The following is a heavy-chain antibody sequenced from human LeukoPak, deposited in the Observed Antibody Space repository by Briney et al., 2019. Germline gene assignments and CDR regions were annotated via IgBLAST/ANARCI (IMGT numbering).Heavy chain of an antibody. CDR2: ISWNSGSI. V-gene: IGHV3-9*01. CDR1: GFTFDDYA. CDR3: ARDRYSSGWYGDFDC. J-gene: IGHJ4*02. Sequence: GGSLRLSCAASGFTFDDYAMHWVRQAPGKGLEWVSGISWNSGSIGYADSVKGRFTISRDNAKNSLYLQLNSLRADDTAVYYCARDRYSSGWYGDFDCWGQGTLVTVSS. D-gene: IGHD6-19*01.